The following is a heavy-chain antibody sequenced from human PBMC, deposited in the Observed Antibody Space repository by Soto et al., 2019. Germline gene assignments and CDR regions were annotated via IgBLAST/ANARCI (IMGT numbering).Heavy chain of an antibody. CDR1: GFIFKNYA. CDR2: ITRDGYNK. Sequence: PGGSLRLSCAVSGFIFKNYALNWVCQAPGKGLEWVASITRDGYNKYYADSVKGRFTISRDNSKNTLSLQMTALRVEDSSVYYCTKSSGGSSSVGMDYWGPGTLVTVSS. D-gene: IGHD6-6*01. CDR3: TKSSGGSSSVGMDY. J-gene: IGHJ4*02. V-gene: IGHV3-30*04.